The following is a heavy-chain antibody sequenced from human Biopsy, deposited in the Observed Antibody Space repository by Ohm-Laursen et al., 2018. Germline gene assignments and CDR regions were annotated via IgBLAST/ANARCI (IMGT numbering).Heavy chain of an antibody. Sequence: SDTLSLTCTVSGGSISSDYWGWIRQTPGKGLEWIGYIYYSGSTNYSPSLKSRVTISVDTSKNQFSLRLNSVTAADTAVYYCARATNSTGWPYYYFYGMDVWGQGTTVTVSS. CDR2: IYYSGST. CDR3: ARATNSTGWPYYYFYGMDV. CDR1: GGSISSDY. V-gene: IGHV4-59*07. J-gene: IGHJ6*02. D-gene: IGHD2/OR15-2a*01.